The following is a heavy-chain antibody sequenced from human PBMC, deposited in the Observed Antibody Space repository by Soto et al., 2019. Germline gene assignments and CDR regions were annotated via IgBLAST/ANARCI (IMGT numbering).Heavy chain of an antibody. CDR3: AKDKLGSSSGGGFDY. Sequence: EVQLVESGGGLVQPGRSLRLSCAASGFTFDDYAMHWVRQAPGKGLEWVSGISWNSGSIGYADSVKGRFTISRDNAKNSLYLQMNSLIAEDTALYYCAKDKLGSSSGGGFDYWGQGTLVTVSS. J-gene: IGHJ4*02. CDR1: GFTFDDYA. D-gene: IGHD6-13*01. CDR2: ISWNSGSI. V-gene: IGHV3-9*01.